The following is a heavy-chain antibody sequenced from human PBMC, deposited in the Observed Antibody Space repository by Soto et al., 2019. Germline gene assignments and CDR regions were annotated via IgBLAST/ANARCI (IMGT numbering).Heavy chain of an antibody. CDR1: GGTLSNYA. V-gene: IGHV1-69*01. D-gene: IGHD6-6*01. CDR3: ARGGFSSSYRLDY. CDR2: IIPMFGTA. Sequence: QVQLVQSGAEVKKPGSSVKFSCKASGGTLSNYAINWVRQAPGQGLEWMGGIIPMFGTANYAQKFQGRVTITADGSTSTAYMELSSLRSEDTAVYYCARGGFSSSYRLDYWGQGTLVAVSS. J-gene: IGHJ4*02.